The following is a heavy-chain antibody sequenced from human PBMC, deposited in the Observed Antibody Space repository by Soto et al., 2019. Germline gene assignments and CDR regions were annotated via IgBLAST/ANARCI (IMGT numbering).Heavy chain of an antibody. J-gene: IGHJ3*02. CDR1: GYPFTSYD. V-gene: IGHV1-8*01. CDR2: MNPNSGNT. Sequence: ASVKLSCKASGYPFTSYDSNWVRQATGQGLEWMGWMNPNSGNTGYAQKFQGRVTMTRNTSISTAYMELSSLRSEDTAVYYCARSGYYNDAFDIWGQGTMVTVSS. D-gene: IGHD3-22*01. CDR3: ARSGYYNDAFDI.